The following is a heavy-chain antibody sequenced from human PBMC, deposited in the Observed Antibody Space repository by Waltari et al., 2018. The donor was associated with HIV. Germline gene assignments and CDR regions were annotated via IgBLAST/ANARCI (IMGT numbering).Heavy chain of an antibody. D-gene: IGHD6-13*01. J-gene: IGHJ4*02. V-gene: IGHV1-69*06. CDR1: GGNFSSYA. CDR2: IIPIFGTA. CDR3: CSSWTIYYFDY. Sequence: QVQLVQSGAEVKKPGSSVKVSCKASGGNFSSYAIRWVRQDPGKGLEWMGGIIPIFGTANYAQKFQGRVTITADKSTSTAYMELSSLRSEDTAVYYCCSSWTIYYFDYWGQGTLVTVSS.